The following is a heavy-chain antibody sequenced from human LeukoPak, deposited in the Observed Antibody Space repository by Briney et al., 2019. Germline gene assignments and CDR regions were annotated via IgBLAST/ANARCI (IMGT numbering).Heavy chain of an antibody. V-gene: IGHV4-59*01. Sequence: SETLSLTCTVSGGSISSYYWSWIRQPPGKGLEWIGYIYYSGSTNYNPSLKSRVTISVDTSKNQFSLKLSSVTAADTAVYYCARNVYSYGPGWDYWGQGTLVTVSS. CDR3: ARNVYSYGPGWDY. CDR2: IYYSGST. D-gene: IGHD5-18*01. J-gene: IGHJ4*02. CDR1: GGSISSYY.